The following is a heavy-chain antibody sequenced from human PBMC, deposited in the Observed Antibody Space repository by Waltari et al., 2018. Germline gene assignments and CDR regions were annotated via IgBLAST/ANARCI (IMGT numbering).Heavy chain of an antibody. V-gene: IGHV4-59*13. CDR1: GGSITGNY. D-gene: IGHD4-4*01. CDR2: ISYSGSA. J-gene: IGHJ6*03. Sequence: QVQLQESGPGLVKPSETLSLTCSVSGGSITGNYWSWIRQPPGKGLEWLGYISYSGSATYNTTRQSRVTISVDTAKNQFSLKVRSVTAADTAVYYCAKAGDGYSYYYYYMDVWGNGTTVTVSS. CDR3: AKAGDGYSYYYYYMDV.